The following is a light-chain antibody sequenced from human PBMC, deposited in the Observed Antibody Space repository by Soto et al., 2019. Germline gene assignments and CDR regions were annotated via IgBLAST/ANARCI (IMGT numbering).Light chain of an antibody. CDR2: GAS. Sequence: EIVLTQSPGTLSLSPGERATLSCRASQSVSSSYLAWYQQEPGQAPRLLMYGASSRATGIPDRFSGSGSGTDFTLTISRLEPEDFAVYYCQQYGSSPRTFGQGTKVDIK. CDR3: QQYGSSPRT. J-gene: IGKJ1*01. CDR1: QSVSSSY. V-gene: IGKV3-20*01.